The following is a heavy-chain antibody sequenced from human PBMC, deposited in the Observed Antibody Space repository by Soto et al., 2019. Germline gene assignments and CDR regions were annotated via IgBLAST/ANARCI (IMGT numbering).Heavy chain of an antibody. Sequence: SVKVSCKASGGTFSSYAISWVRQAPGQGLEWMGGIIPIFGTANYAQKFQGRVTMTTDESTSAAYMELRSLRSDDTAVYYCARGAIAPASGDYWGQGTLVTVPQ. CDR1: GGTFSSYA. CDR2: IIPIFGTA. D-gene: IGHD6-25*01. J-gene: IGHJ4*02. V-gene: IGHV1-69*05. CDR3: ARGAIAPASGDY.